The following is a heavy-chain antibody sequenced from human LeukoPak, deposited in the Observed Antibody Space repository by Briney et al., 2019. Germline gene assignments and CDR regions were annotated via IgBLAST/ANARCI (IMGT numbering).Heavy chain of an antibody. CDR2: MNPNSGNT. V-gene: IGHV1-8*01. CDR3: ARTCYDGSTRGNWFDP. J-gene: IGHJ5*02. CDR1: GYTFTSYD. Sequence: ASVKVSCKASGYTFTSYDINWVRQATGQGLEWMGWMNPNSGNTGYAQKFQGRVTMTRNTSISTAYMELSSLRSEDTAVYYCARTCYDGSTRGNWFDPWGQGTLVTVSS. D-gene: IGHD2-2*01.